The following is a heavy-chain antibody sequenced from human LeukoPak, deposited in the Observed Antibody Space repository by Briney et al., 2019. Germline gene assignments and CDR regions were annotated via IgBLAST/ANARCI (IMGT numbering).Heavy chain of an antibody. V-gene: IGHV4-59*08. CDR1: GGSFSGYY. CDR2: IYYSGST. CDR3: ARGGDYGDYRNNWFDP. D-gene: IGHD4-17*01. Sequence: SETLSLTCAVYGGSFSGYYWSWIRQPPGKGLEWIGYIYYSGSTNYNPSLKSRVTISVDTSKNQFSLKLSSVTAADTAVYYCARGGDYGDYRNNWFDPWGQGTLVTVSS. J-gene: IGHJ5*02.